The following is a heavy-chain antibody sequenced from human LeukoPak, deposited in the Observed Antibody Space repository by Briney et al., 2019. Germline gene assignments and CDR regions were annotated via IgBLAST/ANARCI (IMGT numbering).Heavy chain of an antibody. CDR2: ISAYNGNT. CDR3: ARMVAATIALDY. CDR1: GYTFTSYG. J-gene: IGHJ4*02. V-gene: IGHV1-18*01. Sequence: ASVKVSCKASGYTFTSYGISWVRQAPGQGLEWMGWISAYNGNTNYAQKLQGRVTMTPDTPTSTAYMELRSLRSDDTAVYYCARMVAATIALDYWGQGTLVTVSS. D-gene: IGHD2-15*01.